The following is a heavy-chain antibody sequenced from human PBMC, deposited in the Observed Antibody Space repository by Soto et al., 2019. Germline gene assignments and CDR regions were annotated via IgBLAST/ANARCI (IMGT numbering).Heavy chain of an antibody. CDR1: GDSISSASYF. V-gene: IGHV4-39*01. CDR2: IYFNGNT. J-gene: IGHJ4*01. Sequence: PSETLSLTCTVSGDSISSASYFWGWIRQPPGKGLEWIGTIYFNGNTFYNPSLKSRLTISVDTSKNQISLRLTSVTAADTAVYYCARQGSYWGHGTLVTVSS. CDR3: ARQGSY.